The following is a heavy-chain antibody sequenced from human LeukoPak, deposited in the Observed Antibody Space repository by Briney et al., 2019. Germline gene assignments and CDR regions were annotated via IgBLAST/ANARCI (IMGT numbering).Heavy chain of an antibody. J-gene: IGHJ6*03. D-gene: IGHD2/OR15-2a*01. V-gene: IGHV1-69*05. CDR1: GGTFSSYA. CDR2: IIPIFGTA. Sequence: VASVKVSCKASGGTFSSYAISWVRQAPGQGLEWMGGIIPIFGTANYAQKFQGRVTITTDESTSTAYMELSSLRSEDTAVYYCARDPGLIDNRDYYYYYMDVWGKGTTVTVSS. CDR3: ARDPGLIDNRDYYYYYMDV.